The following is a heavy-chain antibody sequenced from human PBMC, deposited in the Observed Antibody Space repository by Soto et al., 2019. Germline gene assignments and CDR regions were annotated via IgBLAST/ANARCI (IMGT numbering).Heavy chain of an antibody. Sequence: QVQLVESGEGVVQPGRSLRLSCAASGFTFSSYAMHWVRQAPGKGLEWVAVISYDGSNKYYADSVKGRFTISRDNSKNTLYLQMNSLRAEDTAVYYCAREIAYSSSWGLDYWGQGTLVTVSS. D-gene: IGHD6-13*01. CDR1: GFTFSSYA. CDR3: AREIAYSSSWGLDY. V-gene: IGHV3-30-3*01. J-gene: IGHJ4*02. CDR2: ISYDGSNK.